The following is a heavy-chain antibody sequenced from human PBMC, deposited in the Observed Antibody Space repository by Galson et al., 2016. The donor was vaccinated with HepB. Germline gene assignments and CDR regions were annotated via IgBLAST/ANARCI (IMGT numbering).Heavy chain of an antibody. D-gene: IGHD2-8*01. CDR1: GYPFSGYH. Sequence: SVKVSCKASGYPFSGYHMHWVRQAPGQGLEWMGWINPNSGGTSYSQKFQGRVTMTRDTSISTAYVELSRLRSDDTAVYYCTRPEVTGGYYRGLDVWGQGTTVTVSS. CDR3: TRPEVTGGYYRGLDV. J-gene: IGHJ6*02. V-gene: IGHV1-2*02. CDR2: INPNSGGT.